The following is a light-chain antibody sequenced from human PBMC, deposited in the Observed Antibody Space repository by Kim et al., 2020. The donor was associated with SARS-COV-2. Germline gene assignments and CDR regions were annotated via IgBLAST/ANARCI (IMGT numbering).Light chain of an antibody. J-gene: IGLJ3*02. CDR1: SLRSYY. CDR2: GKN. V-gene: IGLV3-19*01. Sequence: SSELTQDPAVSVALGQTVRITCQGDSLRSYYASWYQQKPGQAPVLVIYGKNNRPSGIPDRFSGSSSGNTASLTITGDQAEDEADYYCNSRDSSGNLNWVFGGGTQLTVL. CDR3: NSRDSSGNLNWV.